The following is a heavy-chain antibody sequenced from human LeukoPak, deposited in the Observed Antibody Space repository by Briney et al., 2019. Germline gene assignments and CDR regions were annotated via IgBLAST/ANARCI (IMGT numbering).Heavy chain of an antibody. D-gene: IGHD3-3*01. CDR3: ARESGTIFPPSYYFDY. Sequence: SETLSLTCTVSGGSISSGGYYWSWIRQPPGKGLEWIGYIYHSGSTYYNPSLKSRVTISVDRSKNQFSLKLSSVTAADTAVYYCARESGTIFPPSYYFDYWGRGTLVTVSS. CDR1: GGSISSGGYY. V-gene: IGHV4-30-2*01. CDR2: IYHSGST. J-gene: IGHJ4*02.